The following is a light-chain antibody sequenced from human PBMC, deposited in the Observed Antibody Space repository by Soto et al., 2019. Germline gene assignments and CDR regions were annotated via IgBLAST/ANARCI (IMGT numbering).Light chain of an antibody. V-gene: IGKV1-33*01. CDR2: DAS. CDR3: QQYDNLLPIT. Sequence: DIQMTHSTSSLSASVGDRVTITCHASQDISNYLNWYQQKPGKAPKLLIYDASNLETGVPSRFSGSGSGTDFTFTISSLQPEDIATYYCQQYDNLLPITFGQGTRLEI. J-gene: IGKJ5*01. CDR1: QDISNY.